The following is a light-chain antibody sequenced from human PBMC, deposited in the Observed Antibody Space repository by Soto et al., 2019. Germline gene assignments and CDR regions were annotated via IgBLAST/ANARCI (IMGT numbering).Light chain of an antibody. J-gene: IGLJ3*02. CDR3: AAWEASLNGWV. V-gene: IGLV1-44*01. Sequence: QSVLTQPPSASGTPGQRVTMSCSGSSSNTGSHTVSWFQHVPGTAPKLLMYSNDQRPSGVPDRFSGSKSGTSASLAITGLQSEDEADYYCAAWEASLNGWVFGGGTKVTVL. CDR1: SSNTGSHT. CDR2: SND.